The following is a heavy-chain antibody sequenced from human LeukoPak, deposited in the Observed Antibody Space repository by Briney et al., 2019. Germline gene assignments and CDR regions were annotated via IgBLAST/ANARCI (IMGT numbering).Heavy chain of an antibody. Sequence: GGSLRLSCAASGFTFSSYGMHWVRQAPGKGLEWVSSITSDSSYIYYADSVKGRFTISRDNAKNSLYLQMNSLRAEDTAVYYCARDPYSGSYGNYYYYFMDVWGKGTTVTISS. CDR3: ARDPYSGSYGNYYYYFMDV. D-gene: IGHD1-26*01. V-gene: IGHV3-21*01. CDR1: GFTFSSYG. J-gene: IGHJ6*03. CDR2: ITSDSSYI.